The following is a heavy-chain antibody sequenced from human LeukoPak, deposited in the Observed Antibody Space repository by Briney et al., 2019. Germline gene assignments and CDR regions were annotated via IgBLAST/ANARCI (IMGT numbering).Heavy chain of an antibody. CDR3: VRDGGEWLPDL. V-gene: IGHV4-59*01. CDR1: GGSMGTYS. J-gene: IGHJ5*02. Sequence: SETLSLTCTVSGGSMGTYSWCWIRQPPGKGLEWLGFKAYSGGTNYNPSLKNRVTISVDTAKGQISLNLKSVTAADTAVYYCVRDGGEWLPDLWGQGTLVTVSS. D-gene: IGHD3-3*01. CDR2: KAYSGGT.